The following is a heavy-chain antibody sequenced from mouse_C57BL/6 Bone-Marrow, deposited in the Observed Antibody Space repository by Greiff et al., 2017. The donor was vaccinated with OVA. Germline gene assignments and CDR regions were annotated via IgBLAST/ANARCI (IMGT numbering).Heavy chain of an antibody. Sequence: VQLQQSGPGLVQPSQSLSITCTVSGFSLTSYGVHWVRQPPGKGLEWLGVIWRGGSTAYNAAFISRLSISKDNSKSQVFFKMNSLQADDTAIYYCALYDSNYRSYAMDYWGQGTSVTVSS. CDR1: GFSLTSYG. V-gene: IGHV2-4*01. D-gene: IGHD2-5*01. CDR3: ALYDSNYRSYAMDY. J-gene: IGHJ4*01. CDR2: IWRGGST.